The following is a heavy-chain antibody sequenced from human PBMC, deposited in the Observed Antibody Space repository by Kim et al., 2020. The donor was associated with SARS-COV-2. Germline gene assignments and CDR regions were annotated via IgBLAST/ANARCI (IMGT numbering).Heavy chain of an antibody. CDR3: ARHSVIGAGATEFDF. CDR2: IHPGDSST. V-gene: IGHV5-51*01. CDR1: GYFFTNYW. D-gene: IGHD2-15*01. Sequence: GESLKISCKGSGYFFTNYWLGWVRQVPGKGLEWVGIIHPGDSSTIYSPSFKGQVTISVDKTINTAYLQWSSLKASDSGIFYCARHSVIGAGATEFDFWGQGTLVTVSS. J-gene: IGHJ4*02.